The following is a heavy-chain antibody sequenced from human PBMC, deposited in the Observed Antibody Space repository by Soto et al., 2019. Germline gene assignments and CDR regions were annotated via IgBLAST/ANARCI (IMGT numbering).Heavy chain of an antibody. Sequence: PGGSLRLSCAASGFTVSSNYMSWVRQAPGKGLEWVSVIYSGGSTYYADSVKGRFTISRDNSKNTLYLQMNSLRAEDTAVYYCARAKSMVRGVIGMAFDILGQGTMVTVSS. J-gene: IGHJ3*02. CDR3: ARAKSMVRGVIGMAFDI. CDR1: GFTVSSNY. V-gene: IGHV3-53*01. CDR2: IYSGGST. D-gene: IGHD3-10*01.